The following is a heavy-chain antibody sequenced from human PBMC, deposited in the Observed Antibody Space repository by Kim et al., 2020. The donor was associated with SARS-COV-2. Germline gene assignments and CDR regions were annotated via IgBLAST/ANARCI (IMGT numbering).Heavy chain of an antibody. CDR3: ARQRDGYNYLPNAFDI. V-gene: IGHV5-51*01. Sequence: SFQGHVTISADKSISTAYLQWSSLKASDTAMYYCARQRDGYNYLPNAFDIWGQGTMVTVSS. D-gene: IGHD5-12*01. J-gene: IGHJ3*02.